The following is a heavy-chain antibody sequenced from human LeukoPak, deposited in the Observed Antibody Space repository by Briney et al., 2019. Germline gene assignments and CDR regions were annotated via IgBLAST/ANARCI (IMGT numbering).Heavy chain of an antibody. CDR3: AKDRRSVYCSSTSCSVY. D-gene: IGHD2-2*01. J-gene: IGHJ4*02. CDR2: IRYDGSNK. V-gene: IGHV3-30*02. CDR1: GFTFSSYG. Sequence: PGGSLRLSCAASGFTFSSYGMHWVRQAPGKGLEWVAFIRYDGSNKYYADSVKGRFTISRDNSKNTLYLQMNSLRAEDTAVYYCAKDRRSVYCSSTSCSVYWGQGTLVTVSS.